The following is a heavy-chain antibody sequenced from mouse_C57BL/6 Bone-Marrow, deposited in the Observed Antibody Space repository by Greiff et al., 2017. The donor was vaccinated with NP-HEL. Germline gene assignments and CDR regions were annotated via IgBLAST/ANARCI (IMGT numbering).Heavy chain of an antibody. CDR3: ARRYGNYFDY. Sequence: VQLQQSGAELVRPGASVKLSCKASGYTFTDYYINWVKQRPGQGLEWIARIYPGSGNTYYNEKFKGKATLTAEKSSSTAYMQLSSLTSEDSAVYFCARRYGNYFDYWGQGTTLTVSS. V-gene: IGHV1-76*01. D-gene: IGHD2-10*02. CDR2: IYPGSGNT. J-gene: IGHJ2*01. CDR1: GYTFTDYY.